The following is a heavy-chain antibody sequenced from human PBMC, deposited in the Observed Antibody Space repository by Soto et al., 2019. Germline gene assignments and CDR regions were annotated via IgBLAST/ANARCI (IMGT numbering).Heavy chain of an antibody. CDR1: GFTFSSYG. J-gene: IGHJ4*02. Sequence: PGGSLRLSCAASGFTFSSYGMNWVRQAPGKGLEWVAVISYDGSNKYYADSVKGRFTISRDSSKNMLYLQMNSLRAEDTAVYYCARAPYYYDSSGYWAYWGQGTLVTVSS. CDR2: ISYDGSNK. V-gene: IGHV3-30*03. CDR3: ARAPYYYDSSGYWAY. D-gene: IGHD3-22*01.